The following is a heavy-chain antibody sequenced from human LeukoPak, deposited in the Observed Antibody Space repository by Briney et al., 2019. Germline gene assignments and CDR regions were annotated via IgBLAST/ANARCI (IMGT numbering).Heavy chain of an antibody. V-gene: IGHV3-23*01. CDR1: GFTVSSYG. Sequence: GGCLRLSCAAAGFTVSSYGMSWVRQAAGRWLGSLSFVSGSGGSTYYGDSVKGRFTISRDNSKNTLYPQMNRLIAEDTAVYYCAKGGETATYGGNSPFDYWGQGTLVTVSS. CDR3: AKGGETATYGGNSPFDY. CDR2: VSGSGGST. D-gene: IGHD4-23*01. J-gene: IGHJ4*02.